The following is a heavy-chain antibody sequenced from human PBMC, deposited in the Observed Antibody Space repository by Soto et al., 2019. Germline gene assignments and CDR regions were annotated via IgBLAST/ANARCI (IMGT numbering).Heavy chain of an antibody. D-gene: IGHD6-19*01. V-gene: IGHV3-23*01. CDR1: GFTFRSNA. Sequence: EVQVLESGGGLVQPGGSLRLSCAASGFTFRSNAMSWVRQAPGKGLEWVSTISTTGETTYNEDSVKGRFTISRDHAKNTVDLQMNSLRAEDTAVYFCAKGGAGHTPFDPWGRGTLVTVSS. CDR2: ISTTGETT. CDR3: AKGGAGHTPFDP. J-gene: IGHJ5*02.